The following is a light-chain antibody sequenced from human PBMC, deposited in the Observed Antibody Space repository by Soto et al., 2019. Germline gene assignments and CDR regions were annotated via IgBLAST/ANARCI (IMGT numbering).Light chain of an antibody. CDR2: DVT. J-gene: IGLJ1*01. CDR3: SSYTSGSTYV. V-gene: IGLV2-14*01. Sequence: QSALTQPASVSGSPGQSITISCTGTNSDVGGYHYVSWYQQHPGKAPKIMIYDVTNRPSGVSNRFAGSRSGNTASLTISGLQAEDEADYYCSSYTSGSTYVFGPGTKLTVL. CDR1: NSDVGGYHY.